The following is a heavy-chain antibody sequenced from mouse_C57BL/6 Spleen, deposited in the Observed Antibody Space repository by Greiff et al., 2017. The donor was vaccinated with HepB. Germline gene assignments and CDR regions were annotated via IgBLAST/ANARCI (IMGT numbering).Heavy chain of an antibody. CDR1: GYTFTDYY. Sequence: EVQLQQSGPVLVKPGASVKMSCKASGYTFTDYYMNWVKQSHGKSLEWIGVINPYNGGTSYNQKFKGKATLTVDESSSTAYMELNSLTSEDSAVYYGARGYDYAMDYWGQGTSVTVSS. J-gene: IGHJ4*01. CDR2: INPYNGGT. CDR3: ARGYDYAMDY. V-gene: IGHV1-19*01.